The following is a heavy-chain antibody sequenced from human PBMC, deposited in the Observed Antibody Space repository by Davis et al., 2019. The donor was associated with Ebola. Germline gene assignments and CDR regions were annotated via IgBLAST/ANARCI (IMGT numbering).Heavy chain of an antibody. J-gene: IGHJ4*02. CDR2: IIHSGST. CDR1: GGSFSGYY. D-gene: IGHD5-18*01. V-gene: IGHV4-34*12. Sequence: MPSETLSLTCAVYGGSFSGYYWSWIRQPPGKGLEWIGEIIHSGSTNYNLSLKSRVTISVDTSKNQFSLKLSSVTAADTAVYYCARSIHPALGFDYWGQGTLVTVSS. CDR3: ARSIHPALGFDY.